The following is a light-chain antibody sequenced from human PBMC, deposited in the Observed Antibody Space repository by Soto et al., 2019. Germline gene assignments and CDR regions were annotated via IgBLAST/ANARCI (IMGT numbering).Light chain of an antibody. CDR1: SSNIVAGYD. J-gene: IGLJ1*01. CDR3: QSYDCSLSHNYV. CDR2: GNS. Sequence: QSVLTQPPSVSGAPGQRVTISCTGSSSNIVAGYDVHWYQQLPGTAPKLLIYGNSNRPSGVPDRFSGSKSGTSASLAITGLQAEDEADYYCQSYDCSLSHNYVFGTGTKVTVL. V-gene: IGLV1-40*01.